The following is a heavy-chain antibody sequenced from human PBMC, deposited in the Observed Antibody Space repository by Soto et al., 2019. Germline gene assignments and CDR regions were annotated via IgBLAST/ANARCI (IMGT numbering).Heavy chain of an antibody. V-gene: IGHV3-33*01. CDR2: IWYDGSNK. CDR3: ARDQREQQLAPRDYYYGMDV. Sequence: GGSLRLSCAASGFTFSSYGMHWVRQAPGKGLEWVAVIWYDGSNKYYADSVKGRFTISRDNSKNTLYPQMNSLRAEDTAVYYCARDQREQQLAPRDYYYGMDVWGQGTTVTVSS. J-gene: IGHJ6*02. CDR1: GFTFSSYG. D-gene: IGHD6-13*01.